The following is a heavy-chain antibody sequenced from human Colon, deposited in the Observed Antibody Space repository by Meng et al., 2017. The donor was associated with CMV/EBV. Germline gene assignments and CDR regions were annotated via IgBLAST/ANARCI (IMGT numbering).Heavy chain of an antibody. D-gene: IGHD3-10*01. Sequence: SETLSLTCTVSGGSISSSTYYWGWIRQPPGKGLEWIGSVYHTGNPYYNPSLKSRITILIDTSKNQLSLKMNSVTAADTAEYYCARARGLGLKYFDLWGRGTLVTVSS. J-gene: IGHJ2*01. CDR1: GGSISSSTYY. CDR2: VYHTGNP. V-gene: IGHV4-39*07. CDR3: ARARGLGLKYFDL.